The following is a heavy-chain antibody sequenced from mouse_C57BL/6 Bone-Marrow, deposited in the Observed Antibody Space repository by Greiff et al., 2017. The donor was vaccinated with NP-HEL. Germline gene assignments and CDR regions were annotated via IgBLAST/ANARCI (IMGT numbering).Heavy chain of an antibody. CDR1: GFNIKNTY. D-gene: IGHD1-1*01. Sequence: DVKLVESVAELVRPGASVKLSCTASGFNIKNTYMHWVKQRPEQGLEWIGRIDPANGNTKYAPKFQGKATLTADTSSNTAYLQLSSLTSEDTAIYYCARREGSSLYYAMDYWGQGTSVTVSS. V-gene: IGHV14-3*01. J-gene: IGHJ4*01. CDR3: ARREGSSLYYAMDY. CDR2: IDPANGNT.